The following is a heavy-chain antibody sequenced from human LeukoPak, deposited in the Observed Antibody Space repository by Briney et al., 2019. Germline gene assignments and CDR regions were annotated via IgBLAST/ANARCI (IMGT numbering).Heavy chain of an antibody. CDR1: GYSFTSYW. CDR2: IYPGDSDT. CDR3: ARQLFPHQGAFDY. V-gene: IGHV5-51*01. J-gene: IGHJ4*02. Sequence: GESLKISCKGSGYSFTSYWIGWVRQMPGKGLEWMGNIYPGDSDTRYSPSFQGQVTMSADKSISTACLQWSSLKASDTAMYYCARQLFPHQGAFDYWGQGTLVTVSS. D-gene: IGHD3-10*02.